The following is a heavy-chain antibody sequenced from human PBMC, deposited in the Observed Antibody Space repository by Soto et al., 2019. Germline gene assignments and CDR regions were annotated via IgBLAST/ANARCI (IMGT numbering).Heavy chain of an antibody. CDR2: IYYSGST. CDR1: GGSVSSASYY. D-gene: IGHD3-10*01. Sequence: SETLSLTCTVSGGSVSSASYYWSWIRQPPGKGLEWIGYIYYSGSTNYNPSLKSRVTISVDTSKNQFSLKLSSVTAADTAVYYCARDPLLWFGDASAFDIWGQGTMVTVS. V-gene: IGHV4-61*01. CDR3: ARDPLLWFGDASAFDI. J-gene: IGHJ3*02.